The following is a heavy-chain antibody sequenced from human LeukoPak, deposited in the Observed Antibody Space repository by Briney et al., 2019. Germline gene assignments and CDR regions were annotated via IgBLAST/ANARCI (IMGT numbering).Heavy chain of an antibody. CDR2: ISYDGSNK. J-gene: IGHJ4*02. D-gene: IGHD3-3*01. Sequence: GGSPRLSCAASGFTFSSYAMHWVRQAPGKGLEWVAVISYDGSNKYYADSVKGRFTISRDNSKNTLYLQMNSLRAEDTALYYCAKGPITIFGVGGGYYFDYWGQGTLVTVSS. CDR1: GFTFSSYA. CDR3: AKGPITIFGVGGGYYFDY. V-gene: IGHV3-30-3*01.